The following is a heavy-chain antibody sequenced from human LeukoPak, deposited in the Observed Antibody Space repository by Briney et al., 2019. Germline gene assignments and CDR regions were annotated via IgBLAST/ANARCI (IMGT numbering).Heavy chain of an antibody. CDR3: ARHGAFYYGSGSSGFDY. CDR1: GGSISSGDYY. J-gene: IGHJ4*02. D-gene: IGHD3-10*01. V-gene: IGHV4-39*01. Sequence: SETLSLTCTVSGGSISSGDYYWSWIRQPPWKGLELFGSIFHSGSTYYNPSLNSRVTISVDTSKNQFSLKLISVTAADTAVYYCARHGAFYYGSGSSGFDYWGQGILVTVSS. CDR2: IFHSGST.